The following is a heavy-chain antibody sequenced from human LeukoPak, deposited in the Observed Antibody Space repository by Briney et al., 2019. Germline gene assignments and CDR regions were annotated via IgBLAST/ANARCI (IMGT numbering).Heavy chain of an antibody. Sequence: ASVKVSCKASGYTFTNYGISWVRQAPGQGLEWMGWISPYNGNTNYAQKLQGRVSMTTDTSTSTAYMELTSLRSDDTAVYYCARDGRLRITLVRGAQYYYYGMDVWGQGTTVTVSS. CDR3: ARDGRLRITLVRGAQYYYYGMDV. CDR2: ISPYNGNT. CDR1: GYTFTNYG. D-gene: IGHD3-10*01. V-gene: IGHV1-18*01. J-gene: IGHJ6*02.